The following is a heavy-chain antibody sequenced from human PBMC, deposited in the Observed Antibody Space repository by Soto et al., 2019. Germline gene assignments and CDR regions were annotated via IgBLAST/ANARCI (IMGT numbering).Heavy chain of an antibody. J-gene: IGHJ6*02. D-gene: IGHD6-13*01. V-gene: IGHV3-48*03. CDR1: GFTFSSYE. CDR2: ISSSGSTI. Sequence: EVQLVESGGGLVQPGGSLRLSCAASGFTFSSYEMNWVRQAPGKGLEWVSYISSSGSTIYYADSVKGRFTISRDNAKNSLYLQMNSLRAEDTAVYYCARDGIAAAGPTPYYYYGMDVWGQGTTVTVSS. CDR3: ARDGIAAAGPTPYYYYGMDV.